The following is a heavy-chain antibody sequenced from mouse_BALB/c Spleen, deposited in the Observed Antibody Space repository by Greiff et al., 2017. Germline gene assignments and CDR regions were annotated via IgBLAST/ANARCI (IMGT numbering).Heavy chain of an antibody. D-gene: IGHD3-1*01. Sequence: VQLQQSRAELVKPGASVKLSCTASGFNIKDTYIHWVKQRPEQGLEWIGRIDPANGNTKNDPKFQGKATITANTSSNTSYLQLSSLTSKDTAVYYCSREGATSDYWGQGTTLTVSS. J-gene: IGHJ2*01. CDR1: GFNIKDTY. CDR2: IDPANGNT. V-gene: IGHV14-3*02. CDR3: SREGATSDY.